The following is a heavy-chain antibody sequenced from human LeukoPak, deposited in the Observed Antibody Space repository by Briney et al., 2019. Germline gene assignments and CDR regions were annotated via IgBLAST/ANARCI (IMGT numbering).Heavy chain of an antibody. J-gene: IGHJ3*02. Sequence: PGGSLRLSCAASGFTFSSYEMNWVRQAPGKGLEWVSGINWNGGSTGYADSVKGRFTISRDNAKNSLYLQMNSLRAEDTALYYCARDSPLSLGAFDIWGQGTMVTVSS. CDR3: ARDSPLSLGAFDI. CDR1: GFTFSSYE. V-gene: IGHV3-20*04. CDR2: INWNGGST. D-gene: IGHD3-16*01.